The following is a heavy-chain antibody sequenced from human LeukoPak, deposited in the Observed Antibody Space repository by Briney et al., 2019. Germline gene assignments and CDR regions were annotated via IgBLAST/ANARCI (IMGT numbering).Heavy chain of an antibody. V-gene: IGHV4-39*07. J-gene: IGHJ5*02. Sequence: PSETLSLTCTVSGGSISSGTYYWGWIRQPPGKGLEWIGSIYYSGSTYYNPSLRSRVTISVDTSKNQFSLRLGSVTAADTAVYYCARVQSRLSWLDPWGQGTLVTVSS. CDR3: ARVQSRLSWLDP. CDR1: GGSISSGTYY. CDR2: IYYSGST.